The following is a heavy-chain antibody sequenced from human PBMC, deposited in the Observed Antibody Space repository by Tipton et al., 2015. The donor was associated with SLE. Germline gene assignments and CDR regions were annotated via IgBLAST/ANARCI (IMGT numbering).Heavy chain of an antibody. CDR2: VNHSGST. J-gene: IGHJ4*02. CDR3: ARSAAARRVDY. V-gene: IGHV4-34*01. CDR1: GGSFSGYY. Sequence: TLSLTCAVYGGSFSGYYWSWIRQPPGKGLEWIGEVNHSGSTNYNPSLKSRVTISVDTSKNQFSLKLSSVTAADTAVYYCARSAAARRVDYWGQGTLVTVSS. D-gene: IGHD6-6*01.